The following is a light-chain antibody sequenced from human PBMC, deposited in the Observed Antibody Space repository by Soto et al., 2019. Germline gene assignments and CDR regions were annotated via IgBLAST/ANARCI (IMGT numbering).Light chain of an antibody. V-gene: IGKV3-20*01. J-gene: IGKJ2*01. CDR2: GAS. Sequence: EIVLTQSPGTLSLSPGERATLSCRASQSVTSSYLAWYQQKPGQAPRRLIYGASSRATGIPDMFSGSGSGTDFTLTISRLEPEDFEVYYCQQYGSSPPYTFGQGTKLEIK. CDR3: QQYGSSPPYT. CDR1: QSVTSSY.